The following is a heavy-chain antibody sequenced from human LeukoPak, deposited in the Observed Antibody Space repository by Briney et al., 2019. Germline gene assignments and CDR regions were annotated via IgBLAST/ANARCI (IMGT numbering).Heavy chain of an antibody. Sequence: GGSLRLSCAASGFTVSSNYMSWVRQAPGKGLEWVSVIYSGGSTYHADSVKGRFTISRDNSKNTLYLQMNSLRAEDTAVYYCARDRSGYYPYYFDYWGQGTLVTVSS. J-gene: IGHJ4*02. V-gene: IGHV3-66*02. CDR1: GFTVSSNY. CDR3: ARDRSGYYPYYFDY. D-gene: IGHD3-22*01. CDR2: IYSGGST.